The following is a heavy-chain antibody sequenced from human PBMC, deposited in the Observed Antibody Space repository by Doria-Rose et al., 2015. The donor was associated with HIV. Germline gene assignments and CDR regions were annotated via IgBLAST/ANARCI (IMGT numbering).Heavy chain of an antibody. V-gene: IGHV2-26*01. CDR1: GVSISSPGMG. D-gene: IGHD6-13*01. Sequence: QVTLKESGPVLVKPTETLTLTCTVSGVSISSPGMGVSWIRQPPGKALEWLANIFSDDERSYKTSLKSRLTISRGTSKSQVVLTMTDMDPVDTATYYCARIKSSRWYHKYYFDFWGQGTLVIVSA. J-gene: IGHJ4*02. CDR3: ARIKSSRWYHKYYFDF. CDR2: IFSDDER.